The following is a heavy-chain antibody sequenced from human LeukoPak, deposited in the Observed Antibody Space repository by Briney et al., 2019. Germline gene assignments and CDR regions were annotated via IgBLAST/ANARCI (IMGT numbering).Heavy chain of an antibody. V-gene: IGHV3-53*01. CDR1: GFTVSSNY. CDR2: IYSGGST. J-gene: IGHJ4*02. CDR3: ARLWVTLDYFDY. Sequence: GGSLRLSCAASGFTVSSNYMSWVRQAPGKGLEWVSVIYSGGSTYYADSVKGRFTISRDNSKNTLYLQMNSLRAEDTAVYYCARLWVTLDYFDYWGQGTLVTVSS. D-gene: IGHD4-23*01.